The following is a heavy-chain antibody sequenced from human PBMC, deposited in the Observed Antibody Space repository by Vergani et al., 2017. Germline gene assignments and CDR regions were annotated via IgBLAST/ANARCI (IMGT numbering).Heavy chain of an antibody. Sequence: QVQLQESGPGLVKPLQTLSLTCTVSGGSLSSGDYYWSWIRQPPGKGLEWIGYIYYSGSTYYNPSLKSRVTISVDTSKNQFSLKLSSVTAADTAVYYCARVANNYYDSSGYETGAFDIWGQGTMVTVSS. CDR3: ARVANNYYDSSGYETGAFDI. CDR2: IYYSGST. J-gene: IGHJ3*02. V-gene: IGHV4-30-4*01. D-gene: IGHD3-22*01. CDR1: GGSLSSGDYY.